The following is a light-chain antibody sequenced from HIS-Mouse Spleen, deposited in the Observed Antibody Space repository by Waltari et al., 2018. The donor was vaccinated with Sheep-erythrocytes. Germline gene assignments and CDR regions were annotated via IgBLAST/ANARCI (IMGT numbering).Light chain of an antibody. CDR3: QSADSSGTYV. J-gene: IGLJ1*01. V-gene: IGLV3-25*03. CDR2: KDS. CDR1: ALPKQY. Sequence: SYELTQPPSVSVSPGQTARITCSGDALPKQYAYWYQQKPGQAPVVVIYKDSERPSGIPERFSGSSSWTTVTLTISGVQAEDEADYYCQSADSSGTYVFGTGTKVTVL.